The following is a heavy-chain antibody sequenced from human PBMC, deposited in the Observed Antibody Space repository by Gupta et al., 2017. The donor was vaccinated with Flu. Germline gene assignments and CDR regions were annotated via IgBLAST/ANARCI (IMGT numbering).Heavy chain of an antibody. CDR2: IYQSGSA. D-gene: IGHD2/OR15-2a*01. V-gene: IGHV4-39*01. CDR3: ARKCYTFSGAQANWFDA. J-gene: IGHJ5*02. Sequence: QLQLQASGPGLVKPSEPLPLACTVSGGSISTSGYYWAWIRQPPGKSLEWIGSIYQSGSAYYNPAVKSRGTISVDTSKNQFSWRRRSVTASDTAVYYCARKCYTFSGAQANWFDAGGQGTLVTVSS. CDR1: GGSISTSGYY.